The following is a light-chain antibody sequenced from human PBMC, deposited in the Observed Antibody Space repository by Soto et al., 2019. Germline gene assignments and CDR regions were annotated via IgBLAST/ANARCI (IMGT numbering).Light chain of an antibody. V-gene: IGKV1-5*01. CDR3: KQNIDTSDT. Sequence: DIQMTQSPSTLSASVGDRVTITCRASQSISSWLDWYQQKPGKAPKLLIYDASSLESGVPSRFSGSGSGTDFPLTISSLHPVDFATYYCKQNIDTSDTFGQGPKVKIK. CDR2: DAS. J-gene: IGKJ2*01. CDR1: QSISSW.